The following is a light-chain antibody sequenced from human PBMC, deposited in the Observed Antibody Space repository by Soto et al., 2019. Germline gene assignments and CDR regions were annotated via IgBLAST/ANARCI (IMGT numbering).Light chain of an antibody. CDR2: GAS. J-gene: IGKJ4*01. CDR1: QSVSTSY. Sequence: EIVLTQSPGTLSLSPGERATLSCRASQSVSTSYLAWYQQKPGQAPRLLIYGASSRATGIPDRFSGSGSGADFTNTISRLEPEDFAVYYCQQYGSVPLTFGGGTKVEIK. V-gene: IGKV3-20*01. CDR3: QQYGSVPLT.